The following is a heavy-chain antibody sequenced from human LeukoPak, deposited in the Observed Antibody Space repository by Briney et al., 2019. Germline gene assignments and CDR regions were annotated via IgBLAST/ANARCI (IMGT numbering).Heavy chain of an antibody. J-gene: IGHJ4*02. CDR2: IIPIFGTA. CDR1: GGTFSSYA. CDR3: AVTYYDCWSGLQNFDY. Sequence: ASVKVSCKASGGTFSSYAISWVRQAPGQGLEWMGSIIPIFGTANYAQKFQGRVTITTDESTSTAYMELSSLRSEDTAVYYCAVTYYDCWSGLQNFDYWGQGTLVTVSS. D-gene: IGHD3-3*01. V-gene: IGHV1-69*05.